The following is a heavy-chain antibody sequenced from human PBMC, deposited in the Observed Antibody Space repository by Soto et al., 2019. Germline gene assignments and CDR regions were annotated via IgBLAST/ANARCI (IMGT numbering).Heavy chain of an antibody. CDR2: FDPEDGET. D-gene: IGHD1-26*01. CDR3: ATDRVAGATTGDFDY. CDR1: GYTLTELS. Sequence: ASVKVSCKVSGYTLTELSMHCVRQAPGKGLEWMGGFDPEDGETIYAQKFQGRVTMTEDTSTDTAYMELSSLRSEDTAVYYCATDRVAGATTGDFDYWGQGTLVTVSS. V-gene: IGHV1-24*01. J-gene: IGHJ4*02.